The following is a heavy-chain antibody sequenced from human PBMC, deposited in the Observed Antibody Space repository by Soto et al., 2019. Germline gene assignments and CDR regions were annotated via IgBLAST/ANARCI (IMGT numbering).Heavy chain of an antibody. CDR3: ARVRGNTAMVTDDY. CDR1: GFTFNTYT. V-gene: IGHV3-30-3*01. J-gene: IGHJ4*02. Sequence: QVQLVESGGGVVQPVRSLRLSCAASGFTFNTYTMHWVRQAPHKGLEWVSVISYDGSYTSYADSVKGRFTISRDNSKNTWYLQMNSLRVEDTATYYCARVRGNTAMVTDDYWGQGTPVTVSS. CDR2: ISYDGSYT. D-gene: IGHD5-18*01.